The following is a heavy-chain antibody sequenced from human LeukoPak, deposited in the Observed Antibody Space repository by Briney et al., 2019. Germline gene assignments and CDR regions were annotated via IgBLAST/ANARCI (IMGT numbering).Heavy chain of an antibody. D-gene: IGHD4-17*01. CDR3: ARVPETTEYYYYYGMDV. V-gene: IGHV3-7*01. CDR1: GFMFSSYW. J-gene: IGHJ6*02. Sequence: GGSLRLSCAASGFMFSSYWMSWVRQAPGKGLEWVATIKPDGSEKYYVDTVKGRFTISRDNAKNSLYLQMNSLRAEDTAVYYCARVPETTEYYYYYGMDVWGQGTTVTVSS. CDR2: IKPDGSEK.